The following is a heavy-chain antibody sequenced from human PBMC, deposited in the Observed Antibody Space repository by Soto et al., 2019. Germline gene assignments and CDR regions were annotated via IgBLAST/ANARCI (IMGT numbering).Heavy chain of an antibody. CDR3: AKDLLTTLTTGVDY. Sequence: ASVKVSCKASGGTISSYAISWVRQAPGQGLEWMGGIIPIFGTANYAQKFQGRVTITADESTSTAYMELNSLRAEDTAVYYCAKDLLTTLTTGVDYWGQGTLVTVSS. V-gene: IGHV1-69*13. CDR1: GGTISSYA. J-gene: IGHJ4*02. D-gene: IGHD4-17*01. CDR2: IIPIFGTA.